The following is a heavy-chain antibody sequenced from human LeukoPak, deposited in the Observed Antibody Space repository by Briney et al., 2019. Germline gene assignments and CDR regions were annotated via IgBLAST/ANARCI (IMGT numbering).Heavy chain of an antibody. D-gene: IGHD3-10*01. CDR1: GYTFTSYY. Sequence: ASVKVSCKASGYTFTSYYMHWVRQAPGQGLEWMGIINPSGGSTSYAQKFQGRVTMTRDTSTSTVYMELSSLRSEDTAVYYRARGSMVRGVIRYGMDVWGQGTTVTVSS. CDR2: INPSGGST. CDR3: ARGSMVRGVIRYGMDV. V-gene: IGHV1-46*01. J-gene: IGHJ6*02.